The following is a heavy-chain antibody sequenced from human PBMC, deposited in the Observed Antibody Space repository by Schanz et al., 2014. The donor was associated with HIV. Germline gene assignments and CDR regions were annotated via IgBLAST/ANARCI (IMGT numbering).Heavy chain of an antibody. J-gene: IGHJ3*02. V-gene: IGHV3-23*01. CDR3: AKETGDRGRAFEI. CDR2: ISGSGITT. CDR1: GFMFSSYG. D-gene: IGHD4-17*01. Sequence: EVQLLESGGGLVQPGGSLRVSCAASGFMFSSYGMSWVRQAPGKGLEWVASISGSGITTHYADSVRGYVTISRDNSKKTLYLVMTYLGAEDTAIYFCAKETGDRGRAFEIWGQGTMVTVSS.